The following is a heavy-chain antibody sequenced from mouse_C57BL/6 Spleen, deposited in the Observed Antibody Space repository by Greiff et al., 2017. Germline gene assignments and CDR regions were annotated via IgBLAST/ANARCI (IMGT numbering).Heavy chain of an antibody. Sequence: VQLQQPGAELVRPGSSVKLSCKASGYTFTSYWMDWVKQRPGQGLEWIGNIYPSDSETHYNQKFKDKATLTVDKSSSTAYMQLSSLTSEDSAVYYCARGGLRYPFAYWGQGTLVTVSA. D-gene: IGHD1-1*01. CDR2: IYPSDSET. V-gene: IGHV1-61*01. CDR1: GYTFTSYW. CDR3: ARGGLRYPFAY. J-gene: IGHJ3*01.